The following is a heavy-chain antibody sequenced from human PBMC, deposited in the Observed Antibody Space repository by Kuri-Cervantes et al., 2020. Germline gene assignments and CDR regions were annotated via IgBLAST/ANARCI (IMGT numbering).Heavy chain of an antibody. CDR2: IKHSET. D-gene: IGHD3-16*01. CDR1: GFTFSSYA. Sequence: GGSLRLSCAASGFTFSSYAMSWVRQAPGEGLEWVANIKHSETFYVDSVKGRFTISRDNAKNSLYLQMNSLRAEDTAVYYCTRDDPTQRGDYWGQGTLVTVSS. J-gene: IGHJ4*02. CDR3: TRDDPTQRGDY. V-gene: IGHV3-7*03.